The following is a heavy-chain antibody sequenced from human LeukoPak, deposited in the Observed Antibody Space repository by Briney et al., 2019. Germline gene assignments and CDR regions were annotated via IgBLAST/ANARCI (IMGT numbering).Heavy chain of an antibody. CDR1: GFTFSSYE. V-gene: IGHV3-48*03. CDR2: ISSSGSTI. CDR3: ARADVYYFDY. D-gene: IGHD2-8*01. Sequence: PGGSLRLSCAASGFTFSSYEMNWVRQAPGKGLEWVSYISSSGSTIYYADSMKGRFTISRGNSKNTLYLQMNSLRAEDTAVYYCARADVYYFDYWGQGTLVTVSS. J-gene: IGHJ4*02.